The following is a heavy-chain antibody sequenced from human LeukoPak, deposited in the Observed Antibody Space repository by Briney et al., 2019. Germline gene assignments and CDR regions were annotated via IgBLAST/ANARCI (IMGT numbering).Heavy chain of an antibody. V-gene: IGHV3-30*14. J-gene: IGHJ4*02. CDR2: ISYDGSNK. CDR3: ASANYYDSSGYYNVHDY. Sequence: GGSLRLSCAAPGFTFSNYAMHWVRQAPGKGLEWVAAISYDGSNKYYADSVKGRFTISRDNSKNTLYLQMNSLRAEDTAVYYCASANYYDSSGYYNVHDYWGQGTLVTVSS. CDR1: GFTFSNYA. D-gene: IGHD3-22*01.